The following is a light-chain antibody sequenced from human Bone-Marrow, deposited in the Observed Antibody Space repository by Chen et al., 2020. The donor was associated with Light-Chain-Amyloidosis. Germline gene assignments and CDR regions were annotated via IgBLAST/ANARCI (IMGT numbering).Light chain of an antibody. CDR3: QSADSSGTYEGI. V-gene: IGLV3-25*03. CDR2: RDT. CDR1: DLPTKY. J-gene: IGLJ2*01. Sequence: SYELTQPPSVSVSPGQTARITCSGDDLPTKYAYWYQQKPGPAPVLVIHRDTERPSGISERFSGSSSGTTATLTSSGVQAEDGDDYHCQSADSSGTYEGIFGGGTKLTVL.